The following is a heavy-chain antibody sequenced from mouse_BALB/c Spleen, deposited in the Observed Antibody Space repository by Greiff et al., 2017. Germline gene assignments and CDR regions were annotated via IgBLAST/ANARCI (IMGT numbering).Heavy chain of an antibody. CDR1: GFTFSSYY. Sequence: DVKLVESGGGLVKLGGSLKLSCAASGFTFSSYYMSWVRQTPEKRLELVAAINSNGGSTYYPDTVKGRFTISRDNAKNTLYLQMSSLKSEDTALYYCARHGNYAMVYWGQGTSVTVSS. CDR2: INSNGGST. D-gene: IGHD1-1*02. CDR3: ARHGNYAMVY. J-gene: IGHJ4*01. V-gene: IGHV5-6-2*01.